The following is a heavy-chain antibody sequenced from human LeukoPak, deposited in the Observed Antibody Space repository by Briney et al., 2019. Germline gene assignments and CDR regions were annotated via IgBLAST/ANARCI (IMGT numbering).Heavy chain of an antibody. J-gene: IGHJ4*01. CDR3: AKTRIVCTSVSCPGGGFDY. V-gene: IGHV3-23*01. D-gene: IGHD2-2*01. Sequence: GGSLRLSCAASGFTFSSYAMSWVRQAPGKGLEWVSGIRGSGVITYYADSVKGRFTISRDNFKNTLYLQMNSLRAEDTAVYYCAKTRIVCTSVSCPGGGFDYWGHGTLVTVSS. CDR1: GFTFSSYA. CDR2: IRGSGVIT.